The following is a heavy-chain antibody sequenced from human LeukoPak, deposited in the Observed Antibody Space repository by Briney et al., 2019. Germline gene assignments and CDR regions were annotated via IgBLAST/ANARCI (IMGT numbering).Heavy chain of an antibody. CDR2: MNPNSGNT. CDR1: GYTFTSYD. J-gene: IGHJ4*02. CDR3: ARAPGITIFGVVIEYYFDY. Sequence: ASVKVSCKASGYTFTSYDINWVRQATGQGLEWVGWMNPNSGNTGYAQKFQGRVTMTRNTSISTAYMELSSLRSEDTAVYYCARAPGITIFGVVIEYYFDYWGQGTLVTVSS. V-gene: IGHV1-8*01. D-gene: IGHD3-3*01.